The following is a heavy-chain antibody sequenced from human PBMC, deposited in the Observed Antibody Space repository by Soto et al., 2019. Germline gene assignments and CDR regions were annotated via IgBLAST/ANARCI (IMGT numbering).Heavy chain of an antibody. V-gene: IGHV3-72*01. D-gene: IGHD3-10*01. Sequence: GGPLRLTFADSEFTFSDHYRDWDRQAPGKGLEWVGRTRNKPNSYTTEYAASVRGRFTISSDDSKNSLYLQMNSLKTEDTAVYYCAMEGSGPGWTWGQGTLVTVSS. J-gene: IGHJ5*02. CDR2: TRNKPNSYTT. CDR1: EFTFSDHY. CDR3: AMEGSGPGWT.